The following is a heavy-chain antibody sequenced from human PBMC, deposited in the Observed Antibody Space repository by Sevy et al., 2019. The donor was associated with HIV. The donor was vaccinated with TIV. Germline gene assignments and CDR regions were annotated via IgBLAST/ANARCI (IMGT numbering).Heavy chain of an antibody. J-gene: IGHJ5*02. CDR1: GFTFSSYA. CDR3: ARETPLSSGWYGWFDP. V-gene: IGHV3-30-3*01. D-gene: IGHD6-19*01. Sequence: GGSLRLSCAASGFTFSSYAMRWVRQAPGKGLEWVAVISYDGSNKYYADSVKGRFTISRDNSKNTLYLQMNSLRAEDTAVYYCARETPLSSGWYGWFDPWGQGTLVTVSS. CDR2: ISYDGSNK.